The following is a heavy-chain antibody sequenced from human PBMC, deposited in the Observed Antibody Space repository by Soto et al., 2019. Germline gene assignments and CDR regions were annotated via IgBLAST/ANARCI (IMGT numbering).Heavy chain of an antibody. Sequence: QVQLQQWGAGLLKPSETLSLTCDVYGGSFSGYYWSWIRPPPGKGLEWIGEVRHSGATSYNPSLKSRVTMSVDTSRNQFSLNLKFVTAADTAVYYCARGGSSWYAEYLQHWGQGTLVSVSS. V-gene: IGHV4-34*02. J-gene: IGHJ1*01. CDR2: VRHSGAT. CDR1: GGSFSGYY. D-gene: IGHD6-13*01. CDR3: ARGGSSWYAEYLQH.